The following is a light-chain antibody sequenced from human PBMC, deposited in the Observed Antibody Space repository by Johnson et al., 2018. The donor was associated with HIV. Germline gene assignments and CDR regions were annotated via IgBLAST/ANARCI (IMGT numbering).Light chain of an antibody. CDR2: EDN. Sequence: QSVLTQPPSVSAAPGQRVNISCSGNSSNIENYFVSWYQQLPGAAPRLVIYEDNKRPSGIPDRFAGSKSGTSATLGITGLQTGDEADYYCGTWDTSLSARGVFGTGTKVTVL. CDR3: GTWDTSLSARGV. J-gene: IGLJ1*01. CDR1: SSNIENYF. V-gene: IGLV1-51*02.